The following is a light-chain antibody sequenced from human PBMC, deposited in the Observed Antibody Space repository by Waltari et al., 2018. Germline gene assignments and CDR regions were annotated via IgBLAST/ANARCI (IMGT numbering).Light chain of an antibody. CDR3: TSYTGTGMD. CDR2: NVS. Sequence: QSALTQPASVSGSPGQSITISCTGTSSDIGAYHYVSWFHRPPAEAPKLLIYNVSVRPPGVSNRFSGSKSANTASLTISGVQAEDEADYFCTSYTGTGMDFGGGTRLTVL. CDR1: SSDIGAYHY. J-gene: IGLJ2*01. V-gene: IGLV2-14*01.